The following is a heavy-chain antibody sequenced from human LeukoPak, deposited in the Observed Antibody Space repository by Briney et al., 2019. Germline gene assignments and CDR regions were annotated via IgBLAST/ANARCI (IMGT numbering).Heavy chain of an antibody. CDR2: INHSGST. J-gene: IGHJ4*02. CDR3: ARVPRYSSSWGSNHY. CDR1: GGSFSGYY. D-gene: IGHD6-13*01. Sequence: PSETLSLTCAVYGGSFSGYYWSWLRQPPGKGLEWIGEINHSGSTNYNPSLKSRVTISVDTSKNQFSLKLSSVTAADTAVYYCARVPRYSSSWGSNHYWGQGTLVTVSS. V-gene: IGHV4-34*01.